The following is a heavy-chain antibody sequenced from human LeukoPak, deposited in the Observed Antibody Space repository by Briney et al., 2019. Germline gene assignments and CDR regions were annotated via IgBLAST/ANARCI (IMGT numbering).Heavy chain of an antibody. Sequence: SETLSLTCTVSGGSISSSSYYWGWIRQPPGKGLEWIGSIYYSGSTDYNPSLKSRVTISVDTSKNQFSLKLSSVTAADTAVYYCVGAVGYQRWFDPWGQGILVTVSS. J-gene: IGHJ5*02. CDR2: IYYSGST. CDR1: GGSISSSSYY. CDR3: VGAVGYQRWFDP. D-gene: IGHD2-2*01. V-gene: IGHV4-39*07.